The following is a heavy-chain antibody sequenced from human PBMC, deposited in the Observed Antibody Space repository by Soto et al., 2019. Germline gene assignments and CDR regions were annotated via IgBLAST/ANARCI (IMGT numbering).Heavy chain of an antibody. CDR2: ISAYNGNT. CDR1: GYTFTSYG. J-gene: IGHJ4*02. Sequence: QVQLVQSGAEVEKPGASVKVSCKTSGYTFTSYGISWVRQAPGQGLEWMGWISAYNGNTNYAQRLQGRVTMTRDTSTSTASMELRSLRSDDTAVYYCARYTSSWCFDYWGQGTLVTVCS. D-gene: IGHD6-13*01. CDR3: ARYTSSWCFDY. V-gene: IGHV1-18*01.